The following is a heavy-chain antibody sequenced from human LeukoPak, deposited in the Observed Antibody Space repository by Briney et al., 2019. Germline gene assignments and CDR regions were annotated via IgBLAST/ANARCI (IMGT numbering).Heavy chain of an antibody. CDR1: GGSISSGGYS. Sequence: PSETLSLTCAVSGGSISSGGYSWSWIRQPPGKGLEWIGYIYHSGSTYYNPSLKSRVTISVDRSKNQFSLKLSSVTAADTAVYYCARESVVAAFDYWGQGTLATVSS. V-gene: IGHV4-30-2*01. CDR3: ARESVVAAFDY. D-gene: IGHD2-15*01. J-gene: IGHJ4*02. CDR2: IYHSGST.